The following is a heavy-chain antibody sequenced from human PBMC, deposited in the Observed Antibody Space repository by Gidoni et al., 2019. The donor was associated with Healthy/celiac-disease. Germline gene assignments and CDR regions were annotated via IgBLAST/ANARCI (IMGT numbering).Heavy chain of an antibody. CDR3: ARGSRRWLQLRWFDP. CDR1: GGSFSGYY. D-gene: IGHD5-12*01. V-gene: IGHV4-34*01. J-gene: IGHJ5*02. Sequence: QVQLQQWGAGLLKPSETLSLTCAVYGGSFSGYYWSWIRQPPGTGLEWIGEINHSGSTNYNPSLKSRVTISVDTSKNQFSLKLSSVTAADTAVYYCARGSRRWLQLRWFDPWGQGTLVTVSS. CDR2: INHSGST.